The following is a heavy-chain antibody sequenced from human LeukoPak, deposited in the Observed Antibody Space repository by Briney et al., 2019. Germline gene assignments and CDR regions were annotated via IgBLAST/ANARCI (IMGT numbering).Heavy chain of an antibody. CDR2: IYTSGST. V-gene: IGHV4-61*02. D-gene: IGHD6-6*01. Sequence: SQTLSLTCTVSGGSISSGSYYWSWIRQPAGKGLEWIGRIYTSGSTNYNPSLKSRVTISVDTSKNQFSLKLSSATAADTAVYYCARAYSSSNNWYFDLWGRGTLVTVSS. J-gene: IGHJ2*01. CDR3: ARAYSSSNNWYFDL. CDR1: GGSISSGSYY.